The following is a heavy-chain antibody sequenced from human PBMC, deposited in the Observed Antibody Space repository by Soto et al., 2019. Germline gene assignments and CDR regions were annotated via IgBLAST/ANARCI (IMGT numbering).Heavy chain of an antibody. CDR3: ARECEEYSGYDCSMRTPFDY. Sequence: QVQLVQSGAEVQKPGSSVKVSCKASGGTFSSYTISWVRQAPGQGLEWMGRIIPILGIANYAQKFQGRVTITADKSTSTAYMELSSLRSEDTAVYYCARECEEYSGYDCSMRTPFDYWGQGTLVTVSS. CDR1: GGTFSSYT. D-gene: IGHD5-12*01. V-gene: IGHV1-69*08. CDR2: IIPILGIA. J-gene: IGHJ4*02.